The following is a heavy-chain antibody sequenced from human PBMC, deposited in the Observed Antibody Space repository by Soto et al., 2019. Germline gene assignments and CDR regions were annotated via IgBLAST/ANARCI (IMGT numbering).Heavy chain of an antibody. V-gene: IGHV4-34*01. J-gene: IGHJ4*02. CDR1: GGSFSGYY. CDR2: INHSGST. CDR3: ASSEYSSSSSLALGY. D-gene: IGHD6-6*01. Sequence: SETLSLTCAVYGGSFSGYYWSWIRQPPGKGLEWIGEINHSGSTNYNPSLKSRVTISVDTSKNQFSLKLSSVTAADTAVYYCASSEYSSSSSLALGYWGQGTLVTVSS.